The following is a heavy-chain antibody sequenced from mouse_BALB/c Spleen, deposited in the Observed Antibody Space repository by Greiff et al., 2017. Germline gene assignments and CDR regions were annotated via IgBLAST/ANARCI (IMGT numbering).Heavy chain of an antibody. D-gene: IGHD2-4*01. Sequence: QVQLKQPGAELVKPGASVKLSCKASGYTFTSYWMHWVKQKPGQGLEWIGWIYPGSGNTKYNEKFKGKATLTVDTSSSTAYMQLSSLTSEDTAVYFCARSKITAWFAYWGQGTLVTVSA. CDR2: IYPGSGNT. V-gene: IGHV1-84*02. CDR3: ARSKITAWFAY. CDR1: GYTFTSYW. J-gene: IGHJ3*01.